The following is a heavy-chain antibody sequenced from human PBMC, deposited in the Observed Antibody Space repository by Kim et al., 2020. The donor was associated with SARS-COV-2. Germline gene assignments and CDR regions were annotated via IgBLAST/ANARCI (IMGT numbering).Heavy chain of an antibody. CDR2: INPNSGGT. V-gene: IGHV1-2*02. J-gene: IGHJ4*02. Sequence: ASVKVSCKASGYTFTDKFMHWVRQAPGQGLEWMGWINPNSGGTEFAQKFQGRVTMTRDTSISTAYMELNRLTAADTAIYYCARDGGFDYWGQGTLVTVSS. D-gene: IGHD3-16*01. CDR1: GYTFTDKF. CDR3: ARDGGFDY.